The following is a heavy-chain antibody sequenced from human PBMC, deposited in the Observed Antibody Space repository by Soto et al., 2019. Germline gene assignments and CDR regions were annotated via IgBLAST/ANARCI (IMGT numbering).Heavy chain of an antibody. Sequence: GGSLRLSCAVSGFDFSRSGLHWVRQAPGKCLEWVALISKDGNNQDYADSVKGRFTISRDNSKNTLFLQMSSLRPDDTAVYYCAKDVYHAAFDFWGQGTMVTVSS. V-gene: IGHV3-30*18. CDR3: AKDVYHAAFDF. CDR2: ISKDGNNQ. CDR1: GFDFSRSG. D-gene: IGHD2-8*01. J-gene: IGHJ3*01.